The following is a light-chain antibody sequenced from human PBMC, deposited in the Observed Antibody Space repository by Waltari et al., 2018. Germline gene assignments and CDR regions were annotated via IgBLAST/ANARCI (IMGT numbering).Light chain of an antibody. CDR1: NIGSKS. V-gene: IGLV3-21*04. CDR2: YDS. CDR3: QVWDDVTDSGV. J-gene: IGLJ3*02. Sequence: YVLTQPPSVSVDPGKTARLTCGGDNIGSKSVNWYQPKPGQAPVLVMFYDSDRPAESPERFSGSNAGNTATLTISWVEAGDEADYHCQVWDDVTDSGVFGGGTKLTVL.